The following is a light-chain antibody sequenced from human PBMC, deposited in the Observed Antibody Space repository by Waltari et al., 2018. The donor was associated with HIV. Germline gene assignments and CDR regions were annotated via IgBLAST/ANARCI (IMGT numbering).Light chain of an antibody. Sequence: QSALTQPPSTSGTPGQRVTLSSSGSRANIGKYVVNWFQQVPGTAPKLLVSGRDQRPSGVPDRFSGSKSGTSGSLAISGLQSEDEGDYYCAVWDDSVNGYVFGTGTKVTVL. J-gene: IGLJ1*01. CDR3: AVWDDSVNGYV. V-gene: IGLV1-44*01. CDR2: GRD. CDR1: RANIGKYV.